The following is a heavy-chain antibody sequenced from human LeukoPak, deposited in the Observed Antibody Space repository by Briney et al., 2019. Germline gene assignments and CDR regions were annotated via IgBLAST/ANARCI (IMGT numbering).Heavy chain of an antibody. CDR1: EFTFSVYT. CDR2: ISYDGRSK. D-gene: IGHD6-13*01. V-gene: IGHV3-30*09. Sequence: PGGSLRLSCAASEFTFSVYTMHWVRQSPGKGLEWVSVISYDGRSKYYADSVKGRFAISRDNSKSRLFLQMNNLTDEDTAIYCCASHIAAAGFPFDYWGQGTLVIVSS. CDR3: ASHIAAAGFPFDY. J-gene: IGHJ4*02.